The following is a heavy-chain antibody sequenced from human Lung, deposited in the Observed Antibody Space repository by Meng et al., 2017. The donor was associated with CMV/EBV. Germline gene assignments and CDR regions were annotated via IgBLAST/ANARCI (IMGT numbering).Heavy chain of an antibody. J-gene: IGHJ6*02. D-gene: IGHD2-15*01. CDR2: IYSGGSST. Sequence: SCAASGFTFSSYAMSWVRQAPGKGLEWVSVIYSGGSSTYYADSVKGRFTISRDNSKNTLYLQMNSLRAEDTAVYYCAKDHRARYCSGGSCYYYYGMDVWXQGTXVTVSS. CDR3: AKDHRARYCSGGSCYYYYGMDV. V-gene: IGHV3-23*03. CDR1: GFTFSSYA.